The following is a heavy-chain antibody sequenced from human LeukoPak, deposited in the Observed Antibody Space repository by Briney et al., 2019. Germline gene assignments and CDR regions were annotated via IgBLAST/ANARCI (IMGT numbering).Heavy chain of an antibody. CDR2: IHPNSGGT. CDR3: ARDTDYYDSSGYSPSPFDSFDY. J-gene: IGHJ4*02. Sequence: ASVKVSCKASGYTFTAYYLHWVRQAPGQGLEWMGWIHPNSGGTNYAQNFQGRVSMTTDTSISTVYMELSRLRSDDTAVYYCARDTDYYDSSGYSPSPFDSFDYWGQGTLVTVSS. CDR1: GYTFTAYY. D-gene: IGHD3-22*01. V-gene: IGHV1-2*02.